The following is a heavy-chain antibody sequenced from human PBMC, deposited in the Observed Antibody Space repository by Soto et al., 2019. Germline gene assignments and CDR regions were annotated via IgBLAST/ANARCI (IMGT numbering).Heavy chain of an antibody. CDR3: STNDHDHHTNFDP. CDR2: IRKKANNYAT. CDR1: GLTFSGSA. V-gene: IGHV3-73*01. Sequence: EVQFVESGGGLVQPGGSLKLSCAVSGLTFSGSAMHWVRLASGKGLEWVGHIRKKANNYATAYAASVQGRFTISRDDSKKMAYLQMDSLKSEDTAVYYSSTNDHDHHTNFDPWGQGTLVTVSS. D-gene: IGHD1-1*01. J-gene: IGHJ5*02.